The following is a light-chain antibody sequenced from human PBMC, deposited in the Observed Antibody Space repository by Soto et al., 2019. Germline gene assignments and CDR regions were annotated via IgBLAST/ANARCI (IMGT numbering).Light chain of an antibody. CDR2: HAS. CDR3: QQLNSFPIT. V-gene: IGKV1-5*01. J-gene: IGKJ5*01. CDR1: QSISNW. Sequence: DIQMTQSPSSLSASVGDRVTITCRASQSISNWLAWYQQEPGTAPKVLIYHASNLQSGVPSRFSGSGSGTEFTLTITSLQPEDFATYYCQQLNSFPITFGQGTRLEI.